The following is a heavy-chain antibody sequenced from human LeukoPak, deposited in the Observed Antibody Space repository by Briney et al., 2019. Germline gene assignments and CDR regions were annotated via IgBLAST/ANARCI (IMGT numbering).Heavy chain of an antibody. CDR3: ARQLIDYGDYADY. CDR2: IYYSGST. J-gene: IGHJ4*02. Sequence: SETLSLTCAVSGGSISSNSYYWGWIRQPPGKGLEWIGSIYYSGSTYYNPSLKSRVTISVDTSKNQFSLKLSSVTAADTAVYYCARQLIDYGDYADYWGQGTLVTVSS. D-gene: IGHD4-17*01. V-gene: IGHV4-39*01. CDR1: GGSISSNSYY.